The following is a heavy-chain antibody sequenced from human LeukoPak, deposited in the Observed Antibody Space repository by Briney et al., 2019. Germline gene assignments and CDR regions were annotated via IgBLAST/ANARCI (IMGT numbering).Heavy chain of an antibody. V-gene: IGHV3-23*01. CDR3: AKVQSGRIAVAKSFFDY. CDR2: ISGSGGSK. D-gene: IGHD6-13*01. CDR1: GFTFSSYA. J-gene: IGHJ4*02. Sequence: PGGSLRLSCAASGFTFSSYAMSWVRQAPGKGLEWVSGISGSGGSKYYADSVKGRLTISRDNSKNKLYLQLHSLRVEDTAVYYCAKVQSGRIAVAKSFFDYWGEGTLVTVSS.